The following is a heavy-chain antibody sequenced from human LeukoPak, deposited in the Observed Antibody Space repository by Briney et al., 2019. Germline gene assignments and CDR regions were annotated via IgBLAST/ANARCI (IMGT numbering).Heavy chain of an antibody. V-gene: IGHV1-69*05. CDR2: IIPIFGTA. Sequence: ASVKVSCKASGGTFSSYAISWVRQAPGQGLEWMGGIIPIFGTANYAQKFQGRVTITTDESTSTAYMELSSLRSEDTAVYYCASFHPGGQSFYYYYMDVWGKGTTVTVSS. CDR3: ASFHPGGQSFYYYYMDV. D-gene: IGHD1-1*01. CDR1: GGTFSSYA. J-gene: IGHJ6*03.